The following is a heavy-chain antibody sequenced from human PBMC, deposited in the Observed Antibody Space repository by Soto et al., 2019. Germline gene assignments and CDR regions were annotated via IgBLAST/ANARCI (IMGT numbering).Heavy chain of an antibody. CDR1: GGSISSGGYY. J-gene: IGHJ5*02. Sequence: SETLSLTCTVSGGSISSGGYYWSWIRQLPGKGLEWIGYIYYSGSTYYNPSLKSRVTISVDTSKNQFSLKLSSVTAADTAVYYCARDWYYGEHNWFDPWGQGTLVTVSS. CDR2: IYYSGST. D-gene: IGHD4-17*01. CDR3: ARDWYYGEHNWFDP. V-gene: IGHV4-31*03.